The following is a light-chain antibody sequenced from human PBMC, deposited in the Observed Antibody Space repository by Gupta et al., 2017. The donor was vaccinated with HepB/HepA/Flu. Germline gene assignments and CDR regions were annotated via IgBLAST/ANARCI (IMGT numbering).Light chain of an antibody. J-gene: IGKJ4*01. CDR2: DAS. Sequence: EIVLTQSPATLSLSPGERATLSCRASQSISTSLAWYQQKSGQAPRLLIYDASNRANGIPDRFSGSGSGTDFTLTSSRREAEDSAVYYWQQRRNSFTFGGGTKVEIK. V-gene: IGKV3-11*01. CDR1: QSISTS. CDR3: QQRRNSFT.